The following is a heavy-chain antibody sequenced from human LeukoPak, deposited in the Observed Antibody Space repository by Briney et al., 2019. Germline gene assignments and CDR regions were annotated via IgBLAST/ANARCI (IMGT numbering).Heavy chain of an antibody. J-gene: IGHJ1*01. Sequence: GGSLRLSCAASGFNFNSYWMSWVRQAPGKGLEWVSSISSSSSYIYYADSVKGRFTISRDNAKNSLYLQMNSLRAEDTAVYYCARDWPTIAAAGTIPEYFQHWGQGTLVTVSS. CDR3: ARDWPTIAAAGTIPEYFQH. CDR1: GFNFNSYW. CDR2: ISSSSSYI. D-gene: IGHD6-13*01. V-gene: IGHV3-21*01.